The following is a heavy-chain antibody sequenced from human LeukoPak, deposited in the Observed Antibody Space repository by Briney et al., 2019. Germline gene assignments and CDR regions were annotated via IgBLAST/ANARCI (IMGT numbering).Heavy chain of an antibody. V-gene: IGHV4-34*01. D-gene: IGHD3-9*01. Sequence: SETLSLTCAVYGGSFSGYYWSWIRQPPGKGLEWIGEINHSGSTNYNPSLKSRVTISVDTSKNQFSLKLSSVTAADTAVYYCARSYYDILTGYYWGPFDYWGQGTLVTVSS. CDR1: GGSFSGYY. CDR3: ARSYYDILTGYYWGPFDY. CDR2: INHSGST. J-gene: IGHJ4*02.